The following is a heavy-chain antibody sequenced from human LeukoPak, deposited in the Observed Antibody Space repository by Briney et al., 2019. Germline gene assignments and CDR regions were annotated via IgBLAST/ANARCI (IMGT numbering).Heavy chain of an antibody. J-gene: IGHJ4*02. CDR3: ARDYGGKFDY. V-gene: IGHV4-59*01. D-gene: IGHD4-23*01. CDR2: VYNGGT. CDR1: GGSIRNFY. Sequence: SETLSLTCTVSGGSIRNFYWSWIRQTPGKGLEWIGYVYNGGTNYNPSLKSRVTISVDTSKNQFSLYLNSVTAADTAVYYCARDYGGKFDYWGQGTLVTVSS.